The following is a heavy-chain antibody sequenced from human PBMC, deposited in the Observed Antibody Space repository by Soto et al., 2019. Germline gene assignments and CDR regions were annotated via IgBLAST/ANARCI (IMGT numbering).Heavy chain of an antibody. CDR1: GYTFSGYY. Sequence: ASVKVSCKASGYTFSGYYIHWLRQAPGQGLEWMGWTNPNGGGTNYAQKFQGRVTVTRDTPTSTAYMELSRLTSDDTAVYYCARSLTEGYCTITGCYTRPLYGMDVWGQGTTVTVSS. D-gene: IGHD2-2*02. V-gene: IGHV1-2*02. CDR2: TNPNGGGT. CDR3: ARSLTEGYCTITGCYTRPLYGMDV. J-gene: IGHJ6*02.